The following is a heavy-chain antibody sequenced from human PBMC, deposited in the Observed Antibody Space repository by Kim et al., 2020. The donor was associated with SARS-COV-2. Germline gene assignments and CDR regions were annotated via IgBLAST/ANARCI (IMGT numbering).Heavy chain of an antibody. Sequence: ASVKVSCKASGYTFTGYYMHWVRQAPGQGLEWMGWINPNSGGTNYAQKFQGRVTMTRDTSISTAYMELSRLRSDDTAVYYCARHHSSWYFFLGYWGQGTLVTVSS. CDR1: GYTFTGYY. CDR3: ARHHSSWYFFLGY. J-gene: IGHJ4*02. V-gene: IGHV1-2*02. D-gene: IGHD6-13*01. CDR2: INPNSGGT.